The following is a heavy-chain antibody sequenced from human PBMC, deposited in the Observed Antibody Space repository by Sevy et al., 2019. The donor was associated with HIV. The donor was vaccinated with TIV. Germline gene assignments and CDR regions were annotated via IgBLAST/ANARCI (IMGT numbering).Heavy chain of an antibody. CDR3: AKDRYKGGWYVFDY. D-gene: IGHD6-19*01. Sequence: GGSLRLSCAASGFTFSSYGMHWVRQAPGKGLEWVALISYDGSSKYYADSVKGRFTISRDNSKNTLYLQMNSLRAEDTAVYYCAKDRYKGGWYVFDYWGQGTLVTVSS. J-gene: IGHJ4*02. CDR1: GFTFSSYG. CDR2: ISYDGSSK. V-gene: IGHV3-30*18.